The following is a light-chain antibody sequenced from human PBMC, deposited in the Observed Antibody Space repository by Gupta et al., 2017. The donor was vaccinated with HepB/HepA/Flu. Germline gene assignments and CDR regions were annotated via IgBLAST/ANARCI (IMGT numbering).Light chain of an antibody. J-gene: IGKJ4*01. V-gene: IGKV1-39*01. Sequence: DTQMTHSPSSLSASVGDRVTITCRASQSISSYLNCYQQKPGKAPKLLIYAASSLQSGVPSRFSGSGSGTDFTLTISSLQPEDFATYYCQQSYSTPLTFGGGTKVEIK. CDR1: QSISSY. CDR2: AAS. CDR3: QQSYSTPLT.